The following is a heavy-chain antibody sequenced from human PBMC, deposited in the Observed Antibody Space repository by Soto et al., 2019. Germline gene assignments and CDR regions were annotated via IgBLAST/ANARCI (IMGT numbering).Heavy chain of an antibody. V-gene: IGHV1-69*06. CDR3: ARAAEYSSSSSYFDY. J-gene: IGHJ4*02. CDR2: IIPIFGTA. CDR1: GGTFSSYA. D-gene: IGHD6-6*01. Sequence: VSCKSSGGTFSSYAISGVRQAPGQGLEWMGGIIPIFGTANYAQKFQGRVTITADKSTSTAYMELSSLRSEDTAVYYWARAAEYSSSSSYFDYWGQGTLVTVSS.